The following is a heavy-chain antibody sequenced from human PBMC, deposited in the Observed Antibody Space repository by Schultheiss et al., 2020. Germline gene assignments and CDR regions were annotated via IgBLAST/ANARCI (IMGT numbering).Heavy chain of an antibody. Sequence: GGSLRLSCAASGFTFSSYSMNWVRQAPGKGLECVSYISSSGGTIYYADSVKGRFTISRDNANNSLYLQMNSLRVEDTAVYYCAKDYGDYAILYYFDYWGQGTLVTVSS. D-gene: IGHD4-17*01. CDR3: AKDYGDYAILYYFDY. CDR2: ISSSGGTI. CDR1: GFTFSSYS. J-gene: IGHJ4*02. V-gene: IGHV3-48*01.